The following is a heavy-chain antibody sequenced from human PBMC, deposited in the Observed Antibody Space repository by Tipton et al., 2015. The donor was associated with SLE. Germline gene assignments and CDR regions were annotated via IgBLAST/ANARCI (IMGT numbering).Heavy chain of an antibody. CDR3: TRGHLTGNFFGD. J-gene: IGHJ4*02. V-gene: IGHV1-18*01. D-gene: IGHD3-3*01. CDR1: AYIFGNTY. Sequence: QVQLVQSGAEVKKPGASVKVSCKASAYIFGNTYINWVRLAPGQGLEWMGWINHYTGTTIYADSFQGRVTMTRDTSTTTVYLELKTLTSDDTAVYYCTRGHLTGNFFGDWGQGTLVTVSS. CDR2: INHYTGTT.